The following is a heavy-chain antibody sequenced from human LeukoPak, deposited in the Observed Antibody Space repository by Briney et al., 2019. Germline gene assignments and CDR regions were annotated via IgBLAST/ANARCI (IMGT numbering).Heavy chain of an antibody. Sequence: GGSLRLSCAASGLTFSSYAMSWVRQAPGKGLERVSAISGGGGNTHYADSVKGRFTISRDNSKSTMYLQMNSLRAEDTAVYYCAKGSTYFFGSGTSDDAFDIWGQGTMVTVSS. D-gene: IGHD3-10*01. CDR1: GLTFSSYA. V-gene: IGHV3-23*01. J-gene: IGHJ3*02. CDR2: ISGGGGNT. CDR3: AKGSTYFFGSGTSDDAFDI.